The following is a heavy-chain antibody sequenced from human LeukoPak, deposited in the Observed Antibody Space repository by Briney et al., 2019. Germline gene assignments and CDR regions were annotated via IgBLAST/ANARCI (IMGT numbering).Heavy chain of an antibody. D-gene: IGHD6-19*01. CDR3: TKNRGAVAATSDY. CDR1: GFTFRNYP. Sequence: PGGSLRLSCAASGFTFRNYPMTWVRQTPGKGLEWVSTVSASGGTSYADSVKGRFIISRDNSNKTVHLQLTSLRVDDTASYYCTKNRGAVAATSDYWGQGTLVTVSS. CDR2: VSASGGT. V-gene: IGHV3-23*01. J-gene: IGHJ4*02.